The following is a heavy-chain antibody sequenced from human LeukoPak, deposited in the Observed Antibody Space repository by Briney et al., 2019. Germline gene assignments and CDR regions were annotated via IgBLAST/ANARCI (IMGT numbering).Heavy chain of an antibody. J-gene: IGHJ4*02. CDR2: ISYDGSSK. D-gene: IGHD3-16*01. Sequence: GGSLRLSCAASGFTFSTYAMHWVRQAPGKGLEWVAVISYDGSSKYYADSVKGRFTISRDNAKNTLYLQMNSLRDEDKAVFYCARSRYDYIWGIDYWGQGTLVTISS. CDR3: ARSRYDYIWGIDY. V-gene: IGHV3-30*04. CDR1: GFTFSTYA.